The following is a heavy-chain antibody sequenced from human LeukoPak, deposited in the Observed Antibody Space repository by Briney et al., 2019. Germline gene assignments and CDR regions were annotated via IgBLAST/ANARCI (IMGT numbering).Heavy chain of an antibody. CDR2: ISGSGGST. V-gene: IGHV3-23*01. Sequence: GGSLRLSCAASGFTFSSYAMSWVRQAPGKGLEWVSAISGSGGSTYYADSVKGRFTISRDNSKNTLYLQMNSLRAEDTAIYYCAKDPASSVAGTLGDYWGQGTLVTVSS. D-gene: IGHD6-19*01. CDR1: GFTFSSYA. J-gene: IGHJ4*02. CDR3: AKDPASSVAGTLGDY.